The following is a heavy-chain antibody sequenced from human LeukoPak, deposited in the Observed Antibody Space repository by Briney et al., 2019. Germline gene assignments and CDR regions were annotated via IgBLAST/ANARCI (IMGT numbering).Heavy chain of an antibody. CDR2: IYTSGST. J-gene: IGHJ5*02. Sequence: SETLSLTRTVSGGSISSYYWSWIRQPAGKGLEWIGRIYTSGSTNYNPSLKSRVTISVDKSKNQFSLKLSSVTAADTAVYYCAGGSGASWFDPWGQGTLVTVSS. CDR1: GGSISSYY. CDR3: AGGSGASWFDP. D-gene: IGHD2-8*02. V-gene: IGHV4-4*07.